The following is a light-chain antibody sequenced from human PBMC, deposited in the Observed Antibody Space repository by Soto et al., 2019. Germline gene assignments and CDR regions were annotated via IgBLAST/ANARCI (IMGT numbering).Light chain of an antibody. CDR1: QSVLYSSNNKNY. CDR2: WAS. CDR3: QQSYSTPPT. V-gene: IGKV4-1*01. Sequence: DIVMTQSPDSLAVSLGERATINCKSSQSVLYSSNNKNYLAWYQQKPGQPPKLLIYWASTRESGVPDRFSGSGSGTEFPLTISSLQAEDVAVYYCQQSYSTPPTFGQGTKVEIK. J-gene: IGKJ1*01.